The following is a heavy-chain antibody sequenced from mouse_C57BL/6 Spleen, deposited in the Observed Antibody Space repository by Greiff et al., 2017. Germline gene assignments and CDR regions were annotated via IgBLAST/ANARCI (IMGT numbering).Heavy chain of an antibody. CDR3: ARGPIYYYGSSYDWYFDV. Sequence: EVKLEESEGGLVQPGSSMKLSCTASGFTFSDYYMAWVRQVPEKGLEWVANINYDGSSTYYLDSLKSRFIISRDNAKNILYLQMSSLKSEDTATYYCARGPIYYYGSSYDWYFDVWGTGTTVTVSS. D-gene: IGHD1-1*01. V-gene: IGHV5-16*01. J-gene: IGHJ1*03. CDR1: GFTFSDYY. CDR2: INYDGSST.